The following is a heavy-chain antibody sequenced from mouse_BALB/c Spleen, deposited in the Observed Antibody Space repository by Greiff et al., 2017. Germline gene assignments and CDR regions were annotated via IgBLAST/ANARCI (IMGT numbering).Heavy chain of an antibody. D-gene: IGHD4-1*01. J-gene: IGHJ2*01. CDR2: ISSGGGST. V-gene: IGHV5-12-1*01. CDR3: ARHTGHFDY. CDR1: GFAFSSYD. Sequence: DVQLVESGGGLVKPGGSLKLSCAASGFAFSSYDMSWVRQTPEKRLEWVAYISSGGGSTYYPDTVKGRFTISRDNAKNTLYLQMSSLKSEDTAMYYCARHTGHFDYWGQGTTLTVSS.